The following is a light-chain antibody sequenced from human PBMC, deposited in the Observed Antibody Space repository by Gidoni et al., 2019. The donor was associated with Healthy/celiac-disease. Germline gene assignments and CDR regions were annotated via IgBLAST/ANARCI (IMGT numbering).Light chain of an antibody. CDR3: QVWDSSTVV. J-gene: IGLJ2*01. Sequence: SYELTQPLSVSVALGQTARITCGGNNIGSKNVHWSQQKPGQAPVLVIYRDSNRPSGIPERFSGSNSGNTATLTIGRAQAGDEADYYCQVWDSSTVVFGGGTKLTVL. CDR2: RDS. CDR1: NIGSKN. V-gene: IGLV3-9*01.